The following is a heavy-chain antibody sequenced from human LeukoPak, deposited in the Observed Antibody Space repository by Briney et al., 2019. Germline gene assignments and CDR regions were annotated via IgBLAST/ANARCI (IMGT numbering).Heavy chain of an antibody. CDR3: ARRAILTGHTDVFDI. Sequence: TGGSLRLSCAASGSTFRSYEMNWVRQAPGKGLEWVSYSSSNGNSKYYADSVKGRFTISRDNAKNSLYLQMNSLRAEDTAVYYCARRAILTGHTDVFDIWGQGTEVTVSS. CDR2: SSSNGNSK. V-gene: IGHV3-48*03. J-gene: IGHJ3*02. CDR1: GSTFRSYE. D-gene: IGHD3-9*01.